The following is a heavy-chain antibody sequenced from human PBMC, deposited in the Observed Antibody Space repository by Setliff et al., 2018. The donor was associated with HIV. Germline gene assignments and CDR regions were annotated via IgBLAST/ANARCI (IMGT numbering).Heavy chain of an antibody. J-gene: IGHJ6*03. CDR1: GGSISSGSYY. Sequence: SETLSLTCTVSGGSISSGSYYWSWIRQPAGKGLKWIGRIYTSGSTNYNPSLKSRVTISVDTSKNQFSLKLRSVTAADTAVYYCARETYYYDNPQYYYYYMDVWGKGTTVTVSS. V-gene: IGHV4-61*02. CDR2: IYTSGST. CDR3: ARETYYYDNPQYYYYYMDV. D-gene: IGHD3-22*01.